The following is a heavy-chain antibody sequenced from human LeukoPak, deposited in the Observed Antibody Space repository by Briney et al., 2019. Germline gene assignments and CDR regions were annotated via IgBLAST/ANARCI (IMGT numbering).Heavy chain of an antibody. Sequence: SETLSLTCAVSGGSISSSNWWSWVRQPPGKGLEWIGEIYHSGSTNYNPSLKSRVTISVDKSKNQFSLKLSSVTAADTAVYYCARGVVYYGSGKQFDPWGQGTLVTVSS. J-gene: IGHJ5*02. V-gene: IGHV4-4*02. CDR1: GGSISSSNW. CDR3: ARGVVYYGSGKQFDP. CDR2: IYHSGST. D-gene: IGHD3-10*01.